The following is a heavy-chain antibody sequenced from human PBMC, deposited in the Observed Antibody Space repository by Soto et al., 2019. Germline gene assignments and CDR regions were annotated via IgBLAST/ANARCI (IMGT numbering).Heavy chain of an antibody. V-gene: IGHV1-2*04. D-gene: IGHD1-26*01. CDR3: ARGPDSGSYYAYYYYYGMDV. CDR2: INPNSGGT. Sequence: ASVKVSCKASGYTFTGYYMHWVRQAPGQGLELMGWINPNSGGTNYAQKFQGWVTMTRDTSISTAYMELSRLRSDDTAVYYCARGPDSGSYYAYYYYYGMDVWGQGTTVTVYS. CDR1: GYTFTGYY. J-gene: IGHJ6*02.